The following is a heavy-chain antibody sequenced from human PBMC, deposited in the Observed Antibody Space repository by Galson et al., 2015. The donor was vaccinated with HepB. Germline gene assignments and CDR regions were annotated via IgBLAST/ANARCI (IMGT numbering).Heavy chain of an antibody. CDR1: GFTFSSYS. D-gene: IGHD3-3*02. V-gene: IGHV3-48*02. CDR2: ISSSSSTK. J-gene: IGHJ4*02. CDR3: ARVPTFLESLSSMDY. Sequence: SLRLSCAASGFTFSSYSMNWVRQAPGKGLEWVSYISSSSSTKYYADSVKGRFTISRDNAKNSLYLQMNSLRDEDTAVYYCARVPTFLESLSSMDYWGQGTLVTVSS.